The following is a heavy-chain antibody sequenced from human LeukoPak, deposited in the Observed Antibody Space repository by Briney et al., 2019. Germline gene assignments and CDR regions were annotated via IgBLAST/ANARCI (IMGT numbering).Heavy chain of an antibody. CDR3: ARDEAAAGRAFDY. Sequence: SETLSLTCTVSGGYISSYYWSWIRQPAGKGLDWIGRIYSSGSTNYNPSLKSRVTMSVDTSNNQFSLNLSSVTAADTAVYYCARDEAAAGRAFDYWGQGTLVTVSS. D-gene: IGHD6-13*01. J-gene: IGHJ4*02. CDR2: IYSSGST. V-gene: IGHV4-4*07. CDR1: GGYISSYY.